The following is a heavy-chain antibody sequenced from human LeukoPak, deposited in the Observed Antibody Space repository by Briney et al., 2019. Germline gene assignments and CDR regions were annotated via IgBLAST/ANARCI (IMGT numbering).Heavy chain of an antibody. J-gene: IGHJ4*02. CDR1: VGSFSGYY. CDR2: THHSGST. D-gene: IGHD6-19*01. CDR3: ARHMGRYSSGWPFDY. Sequence: SETLSLTCAVYVGSFSGYYWSWIRQPPGKGLEWLGETHHSGSTNYNPSLKSRVTISVDTSKNQFSLKLSSVTAADTAVYYCARHMGRYSSGWPFDYWGQGTLVTVSS. V-gene: IGHV4-34*01.